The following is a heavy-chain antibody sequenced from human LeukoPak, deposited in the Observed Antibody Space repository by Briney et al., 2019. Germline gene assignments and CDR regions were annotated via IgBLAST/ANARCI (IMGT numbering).Heavy chain of an antibody. J-gene: IGHJ4*02. CDR3: ARHLVIIYYYFDY. V-gene: IGHV4-39*01. CDR2: IYYSGST. Sequence: PSETLSLTCTVSGGSISSSSYYWSWIRQSPGKELEWIGSIYYSGSTYYNPSLRSRVTISVDTSKNQFSLKLSSVTATDTAVSYCARHLVIIYYYFDYWGQGALVTVSS. D-gene: IGHD3-10*01. CDR1: GGSISSSSYY.